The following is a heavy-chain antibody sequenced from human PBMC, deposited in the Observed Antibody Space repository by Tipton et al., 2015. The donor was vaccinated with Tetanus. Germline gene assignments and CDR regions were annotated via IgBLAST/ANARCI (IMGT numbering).Heavy chain of an antibody. V-gene: IGHV4-34*01. CDR1: GGSFSGYY. Sequence: GLVKPSETLSLTCAVYGGSFSGYYWSWIRQPPGKGLEWIGYISYSGSTNYNPSLKSRVTISEDTSKNQLSLKLSSVTAADTAVYYCARGIWFGPGPKFYFDSWGQGTLVAVSS. CDR3: ARGIWFGPGPKFYFDS. J-gene: IGHJ4*02. CDR2: ISYSGST. D-gene: IGHD3-10*01.